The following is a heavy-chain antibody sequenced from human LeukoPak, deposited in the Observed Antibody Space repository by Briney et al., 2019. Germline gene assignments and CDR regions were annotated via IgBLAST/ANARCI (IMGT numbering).Heavy chain of an antibody. CDR2: ISSSSSTI. Sequence: GGSLRLSCAASGFTFSSYSMNWVRQAPGKGLGWVSYISSSSSTIYYADSVKGRFTISRDNAKNSLYLQMNSLRAEDTAVYYCTYTYYDILTGYYHGEYWGQGTLVTVSS. D-gene: IGHD3-9*01. V-gene: IGHV3-48*01. CDR1: GFTFSSYS. J-gene: IGHJ4*02. CDR3: TYTYYDILTGYYHGEY.